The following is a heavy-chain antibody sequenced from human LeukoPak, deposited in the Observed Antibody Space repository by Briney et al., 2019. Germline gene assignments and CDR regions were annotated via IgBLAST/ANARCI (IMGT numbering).Heavy chain of an antibody. D-gene: IGHD3-3*01. Sequence: PGGSLRLSCAASGFTFTIFGMNWVRQAPGKGPEWVSYIDARSGITYYADSVQGRFTISRDNAKESVFLQMNRLRVDDTAVYYCARTYDFGRGPPGDAFDNWGQGTTVTVSS. CDR3: ARTYDFGRGPPGDAFDN. V-gene: IGHV3-48*01. CDR2: IDARSGIT. CDR1: GFTFTIFG. J-gene: IGHJ3*02.